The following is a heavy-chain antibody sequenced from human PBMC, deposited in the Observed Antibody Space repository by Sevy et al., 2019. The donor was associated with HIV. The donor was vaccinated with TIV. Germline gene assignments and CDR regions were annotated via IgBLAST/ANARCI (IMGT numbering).Heavy chain of an antibody. D-gene: IGHD3-22*01. CDR2: FDPEDGER. Sequence: ASVKVSCKVSGYTLTELSMYWVRQAPGKGLEWMGGFDPEDGERIYAQKFQGRVTMTEDTSTDTAYMELSRLRSEDTAVYYCATGGYDNSPPPLRFMDVWGQGTTVTVSS. V-gene: IGHV1-24*01. CDR1: GYTLTELS. CDR3: ATGGYDNSPPPLRFMDV. J-gene: IGHJ6*02.